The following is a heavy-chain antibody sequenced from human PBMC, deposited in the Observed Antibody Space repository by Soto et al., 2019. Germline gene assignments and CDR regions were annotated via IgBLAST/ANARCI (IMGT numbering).Heavy chain of an antibody. CDR3: ARDGGGYCSGGSCYLSWFDP. CDR1: GYTFTSYA. Sequence: QVPLVQSGAEVKKPGASVKVSCKASGYTFTSYAMHWVRQAPGQRLEWMGWINAGNGNTKYSQKFQGRVTITRDTSASTAYMELSSLRSEDTAVYYCARDGGGYCSGGSCYLSWFDPWGQGTLVTVSS. J-gene: IGHJ5*02. CDR2: INAGNGNT. D-gene: IGHD2-15*01. V-gene: IGHV1-3*01.